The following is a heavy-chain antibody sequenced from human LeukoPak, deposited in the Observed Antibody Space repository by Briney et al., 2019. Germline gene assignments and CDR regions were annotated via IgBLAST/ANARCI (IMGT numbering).Heavy chain of an antibody. Sequence: SVKVSCKASGGTFSSYAISWVRQAPGQGLEWMGRIIPILGIANYAQKFQGRVTITADKSTSAAYMELSSLRSEDTAVYYCARADIVVVVAPDGGGDYYYYYGMDVWGQGTTVTVSS. CDR1: GGTFSSYA. CDR2: IIPILGIA. J-gene: IGHJ6*02. D-gene: IGHD2-15*01. CDR3: ARADIVVVVAPDGGGDYYYYYGMDV. V-gene: IGHV1-69*04.